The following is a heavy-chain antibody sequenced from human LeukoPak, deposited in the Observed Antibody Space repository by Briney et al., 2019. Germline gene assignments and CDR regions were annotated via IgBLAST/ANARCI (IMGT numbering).Heavy chain of an antibody. V-gene: IGHV3-21*01. J-gene: IGHJ4*02. CDR1: GFTFSSYC. Sequence: GGSLRLSCAASGFTFSSYCLNWVRQAPGKGLEWVSSISSSSDYIYYADSLKGPFTISRDNAKNSLYLQMNSLRVEDTAVYYCTRGDFYYYDTNYWGQGTLVTVSS. CDR2: ISSSSDYI. CDR3: TRGDFYYYDTNY. D-gene: IGHD3-22*01.